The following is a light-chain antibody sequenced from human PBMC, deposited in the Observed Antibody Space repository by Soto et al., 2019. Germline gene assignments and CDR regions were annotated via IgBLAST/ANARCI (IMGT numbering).Light chain of an antibody. J-gene: IGKJ1*01. V-gene: IGKV3-15*01. Sequence: EIVMTQSPATLSVSPEERATLSCRASQSVSSNLAWYQQKPGQAPRLLIYGASTRANGIPARFSVSGSGTEFTLTISSLQSEDFAVYYCQEYNNWPRTFGEGTKVEIK. CDR2: GAS. CDR3: QEYNNWPRT. CDR1: QSVSSN.